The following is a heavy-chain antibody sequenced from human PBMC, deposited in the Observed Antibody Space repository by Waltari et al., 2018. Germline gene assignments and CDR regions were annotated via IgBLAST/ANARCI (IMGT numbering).Heavy chain of an antibody. Sequence: QVQLQESGPGLVKPSETLSLTCTVSGGSISSHYWRWIRQPPGKGLEWIGYIYYSGSTNYNPSLKSRVTISVDTSKNQFSLKLSSVTAADTAVYYCAGRGGVYSEDYWGQGTLVTVSS. CDR3: AGRGGVYSEDY. V-gene: IGHV4-59*11. CDR2: IYYSGST. J-gene: IGHJ4*02. CDR1: GGSISSHY. D-gene: IGHD1-26*01.